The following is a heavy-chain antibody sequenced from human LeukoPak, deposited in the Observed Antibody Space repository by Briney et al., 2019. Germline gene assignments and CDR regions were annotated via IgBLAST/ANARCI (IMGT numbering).Heavy chain of an antibody. CDR1: GYTFTDYY. CDR2: VGPKTGTT. J-gene: IGHJ4*02. CDR3: ARVSGYGEPYFNL. Sequence: ASVTVSCKGSGYTFTDYYIHWVRQAPGQGLEWMGWVGPKTGTTNYAQSFQGRVTMTRDTSITTAYMEMTRLTSDDTAVYYCARVSGYGEPYFNLWGQGTLLTVSS. D-gene: IGHD4-17*01. V-gene: IGHV1-2*02.